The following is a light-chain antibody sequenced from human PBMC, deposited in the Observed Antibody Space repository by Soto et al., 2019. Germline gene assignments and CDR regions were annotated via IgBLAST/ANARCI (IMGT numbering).Light chain of an antibody. V-gene: IGKV3-11*01. Sequence: EIVMTQSPATLSFSPGERATLSCRASQSISSFLAWYQQKPGQAPRLLIYGASNRATGIPARFSGSGSGTDFTLTISSLEPEDFAVYYCQQHFNGPITFGQGTRLEIK. CDR2: GAS. CDR3: QQHFNGPIT. J-gene: IGKJ5*01. CDR1: QSISSF.